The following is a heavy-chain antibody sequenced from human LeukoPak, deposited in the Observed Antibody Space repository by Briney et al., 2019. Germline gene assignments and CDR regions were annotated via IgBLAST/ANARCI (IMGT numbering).Heavy chain of an antibody. V-gene: IGHV1-46*01. Sequence: ASVKVSCKASGYTFTSYYMHWVRQAPGQGLAWMGIINPSGGSTSYAQKFQGRVTMTRDTSTSTVYMELSSLRSEDTAVYYCAREPTHTRGMDVWGQGTTVTVSS. CDR1: GYTFTSYY. J-gene: IGHJ6*02. CDR2: INPSGGST. CDR3: AREPTHTRGMDV.